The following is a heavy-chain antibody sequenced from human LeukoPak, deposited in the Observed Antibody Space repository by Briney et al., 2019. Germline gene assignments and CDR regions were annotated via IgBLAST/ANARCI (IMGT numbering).Heavy chain of an antibody. D-gene: IGHD1-26*01. Sequence: GGSLRLSCAASGFTFNSYAMSWVRQAPGKGLEWVSGISGSGGSTYYADSVKGRFTISRDSSKNTLYLQMNSLRAEDTAVYYCAREIIGGASFLDYWGQGTLVTVSS. CDR2: ISGSGGST. CDR1: GFTFNSYA. V-gene: IGHV3-23*01. J-gene: IGHJ4*02. CDR3: AREIIGGASFLDY.